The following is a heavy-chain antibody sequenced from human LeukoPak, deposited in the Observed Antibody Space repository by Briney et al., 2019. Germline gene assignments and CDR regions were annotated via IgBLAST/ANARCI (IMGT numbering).Heavy chain of an antibody. CDR1: GFTFSSYW. D-gene: IGHD1-26*01. CDR3: ARCGRSDWYFDL. V-gene: IGHV3-7*04. CDR2: IKQDGYEK. J-gene: IGHJ2*01. Sequence: GGSLRLSCAASGFTFSSYWMNWVRQAPGKGLEWVANIKQDGYEKYYVDSVRGRFTISRDNAKNSLFLQMNILRAEDTAVYYCARCGRSDWYFDLWGRGTLVTVSS.